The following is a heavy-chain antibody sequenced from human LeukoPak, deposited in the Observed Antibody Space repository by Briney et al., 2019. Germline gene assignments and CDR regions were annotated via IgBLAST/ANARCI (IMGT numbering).Heavy chain of an antibody. CDR1: GFTFSDSF. V-gene: IGHV3-11*01. CDR2: ISHSGSNL. J-gene: IGHJ4*02. CDR3: ARGDSSGVPDY. D-gene: IGHD3-22*01. Sequence: VGSLRLSCAASGFTFSDSFMNWIRQAPGKGLEWLSYISHSGSNLDYAESVRGRFTISRDNANHSLYLQINSLRAEDTAVYYCARGDSSGVPDYWGQGTLVTVSS.